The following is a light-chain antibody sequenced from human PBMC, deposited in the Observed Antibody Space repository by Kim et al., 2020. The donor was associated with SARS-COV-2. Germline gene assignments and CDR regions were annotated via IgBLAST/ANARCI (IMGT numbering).Light chain of an antibody. CDR1: SLRSYY. V-gene: IGLV3-19*01. J-gene: IGLJ3*02. CDR2: GKN. Sequence: SSELTQDPAVSVALGQTVRITCQGDSLRSYYASWYQQKPGQAPVLVISGKNNRPSGIPDRFSGSSSGNTASLTITGAQAEDEADYYCNSRDSSGNHLVFG. CDR3: NSRDSSGNHLV.